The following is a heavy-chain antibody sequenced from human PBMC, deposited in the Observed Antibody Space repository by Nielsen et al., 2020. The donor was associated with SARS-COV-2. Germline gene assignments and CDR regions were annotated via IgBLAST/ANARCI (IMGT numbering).Heavy chain of an antibody. V-gene: IGHV3-7*03. Sequence: GGSLRLSCAASGFAFSTYWLSWVRQAPGKGLEWVANIKQDGSEKYYVGSAKGRFTVSRDNAKNSLYLQMNSLRAEDTAIYFCTRVRVGDFYGSDYWGQGTRVTVSS. CDR1: GFAFSTYW. D-gene: IGHD3-10*01. CDR3: TRVRVGDFYGSDY. J-gene: IGHJ4*02. CDR2: IKQDGSEK.